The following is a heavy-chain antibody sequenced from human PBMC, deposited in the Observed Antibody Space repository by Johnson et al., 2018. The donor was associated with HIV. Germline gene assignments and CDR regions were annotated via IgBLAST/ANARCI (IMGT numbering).Heavy chain of an antibody. D-gene: IGHD4-17*01. CDR1: GFTFSDYY. J-gene: IGHJ3*02. V-gene: IGHV3-11*04. CDR3: ARDSTPWGDDYVDYAFDI. Sequence: QVKLVESGGGLVKPGGSLRLSCAASGFTFSDYYMSWIRQAPGKGLEWVSYISSSGSTIYYAYSVKGRFTISRDNAKNSLFLQMNSLQAEDTAVYYCARDSTPWGDDYVDYAFDIWGQGTMVTVSS. CDR2: ISSSGSTI.